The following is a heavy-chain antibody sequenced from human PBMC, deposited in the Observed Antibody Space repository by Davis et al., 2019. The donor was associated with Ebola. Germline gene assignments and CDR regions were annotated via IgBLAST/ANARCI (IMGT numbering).Heavy chain of an antibody. V-gene: IGHV5-51*01. J-gene: IGHJ4*02. Sequence: GGSLRLSCKTSGFSFTSHWIACVRQMPGKGLEWMGLIYPGDSDTRYSPSFEGRVTISADKSIATSYLQWSSLKASDTAMYYCVLWGGHGYRNIDSWGQGALVTVSS. CDR3: VLWGGHGYRNIDS. CDR2: IYPGDSDT. CDR1: GFSFTSHW. D-gene: IGHD3-16*01.